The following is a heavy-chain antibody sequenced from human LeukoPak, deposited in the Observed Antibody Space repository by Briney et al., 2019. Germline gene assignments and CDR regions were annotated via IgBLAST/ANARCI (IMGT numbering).Heavy chain of an antibody. CDR1: GFTFSNAW. CDR3: ITYNFWSGYAY. J-gene: IGHJ4*02. D-gene: IGHD3-3*01. Sequence: GGSLRLSCAASGFTFSNAWMTWVRQAPGKGLEWVGRIKSKADGGTTDYAAPVKGRFTISRDDSQNTVYLQMNSLKTEDTAVYYCITYNFWSGYAYWGQGTLVTVSS. CDR2: IKSKADGGTT. V-gene: IGHV3-15*01.